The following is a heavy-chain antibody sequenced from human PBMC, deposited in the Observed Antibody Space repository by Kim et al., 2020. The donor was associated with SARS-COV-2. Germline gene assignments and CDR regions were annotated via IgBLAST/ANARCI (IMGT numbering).Heavy chain of an antibody. CDR2: IKSKTDGGTT. J-gene: IGHJ4*02. D-gene: IGHD3-10*01. CDR3: TTDLDTMVRGVIMEGY. V-gene: IGHV3-15*01. Sequence: GGSLRLSCAASGFTFSNAWMSWVRQAPGKGLEWVGRIKSKTDGGTTDYAAPVKGRFTISRDDSKNTLYLQMNSLKTEDTAVYYCTTDLDTMVRGVIMEGYWGQGTLVTVSS. CDR1: GFTFSNAW.